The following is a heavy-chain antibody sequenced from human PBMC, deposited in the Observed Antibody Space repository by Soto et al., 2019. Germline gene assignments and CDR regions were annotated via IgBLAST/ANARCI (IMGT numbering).Heavy chain of an antibody. V-gene: IGHV3-48*02. D-gene: IGHD3-10*01. J-gene: IGHJ6*02. CDR1: GLTFSIYS. CDR3: VRDPGDGMDV. CDR2: ISSSSTTL. Sequence: GGSLRLSCAASGLTFSIYSMNWVRQAPGKGLEWVSYISSSSTTLYYADSVKGRFTISRDNAKNSLYLQMHSLRDEDTAVYYCVRDPGDGMDVWGQGTTVTVSS.